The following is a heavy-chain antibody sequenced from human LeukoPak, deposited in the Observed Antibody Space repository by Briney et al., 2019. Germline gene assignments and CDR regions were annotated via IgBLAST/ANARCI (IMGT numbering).Heavy chain of an antibody. J-gene: IGHJ6*03. D-gene: IGHD4-17*01. CDR1: GFTFSSYA. Sequence: LPGGTLRLSCAASGFTFSSYAMSWVRQAPGKGLEWVSAISGSGSSTYYADSVKGRFTISRDNSKNTLYLQMNSLRVEDTAVYYCARSTTHPYYNYMDVWGKGTTVTLSS. CDR3: ARSTTHPYYNYMDV. CDR2: ISGSGSST. V-gene: IGHV3-23*01.